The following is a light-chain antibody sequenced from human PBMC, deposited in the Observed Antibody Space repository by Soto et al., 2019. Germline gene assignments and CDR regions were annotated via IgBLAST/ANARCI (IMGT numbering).Light chain of an antibody. Sequence: QAVVTQPPSVSGAPGQRVTISCTGNNSNLGAGYDVHWYQQLPGAAPTLVIFGNRIRLSGVPQRFSGSKSGTSVSLAITGRHAEDAADYHCQGYAYSLPAFEFGGGTKVTVL. J-gene: IGLJ3*02. CDR3: QGYAYSLPAFE. CDR2: GNR. V-gene: IGLV1-40*01. CDR1: NSNLGAGYD.